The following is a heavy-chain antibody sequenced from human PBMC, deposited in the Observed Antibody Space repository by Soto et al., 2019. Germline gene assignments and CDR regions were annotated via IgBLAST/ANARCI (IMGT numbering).Heavy chain of an antibody. J-gene: IGHJ2*01. CDR3: AKVALELLRLDGYFDL. V-gene: IGHV3-30*18. Sequence: QVQLVESGGGVVQPGRSLRLSCAASGFTFSSYGMHWVRQAPGKGLEWVAVISYDGSNKYYADSVKGRFTISRDNSKNTLYLQMNSLRAEDTAVYYCAKVALELLRLDGYFDLWGRGTLVTVSS. D-gene: IGHD2-15*01. CDR1: GFTFSSYG. CDR2: ISYDGSNK.